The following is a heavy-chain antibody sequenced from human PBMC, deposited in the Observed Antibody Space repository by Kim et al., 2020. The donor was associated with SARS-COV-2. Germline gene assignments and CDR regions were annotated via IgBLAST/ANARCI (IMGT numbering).Heavy chain of an antibody. Sequence: SVKVSCKASGGTFSSYAISWVRQAPGQGLEWMGRIIPILGIANYAQKFQGRVTITADKSTSTAYMELSSLRSEDTAVYYCARTLITMVRPPVGYYYYMDVWGKGTTVTVSS. CDR3: ARTLITMVRPPVGYYYYMDV. CDR2: IIPILGIA. V-gene: IGHV1-69*04. CDR1: GGTFSSYA. J-gene: IGHJ6*03. D-gene: IGHD3-10*01.